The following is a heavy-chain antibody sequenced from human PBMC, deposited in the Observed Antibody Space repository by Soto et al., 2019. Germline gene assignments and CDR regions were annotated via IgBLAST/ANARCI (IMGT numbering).Heavy chain of an antibody. D-gene: IGHD3-16*01. CDR2: LSATGFST. CDR3: ARAPRTYDFPYYFDY. J-gene: IGHJ4*02. Sequence: EVHLLESGGGLVEPGGSLRLTCAASGFTFSTYAMGWVRQAPGKGLEWVSVLSATGFSTYNADSVKGRFTISRDNSKDTLYLEMSTLRAEDTAVYYCARAPRTYDFPYYFDYWGQGTLVTVSS. CDR1: GFTFSTYA. V-gene: IGHV3-23*01.